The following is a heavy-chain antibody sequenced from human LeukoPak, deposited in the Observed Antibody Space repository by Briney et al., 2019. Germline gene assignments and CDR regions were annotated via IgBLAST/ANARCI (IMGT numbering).Heavy chain of an antibody. CDR3: AGNRYYGSGSHSQSNWFDP. J-gene: IGHJ5*02. D-gene: IGHD3-10*01. Sequence: PSETLSLTCAVSGYSISSGYYWGWIRQPPGKGLEWIGSIYHSGSTYYNPSLKSRVTISVDTSKNQFSLKLSSVTAADTAVYYCAGNRYYGSGSHSQSNWFDPWGQGALVTVSS. CDR1: GYSISSGYY. CDR2: IYHSGST. V-gene: IGHV4-38-2*01.